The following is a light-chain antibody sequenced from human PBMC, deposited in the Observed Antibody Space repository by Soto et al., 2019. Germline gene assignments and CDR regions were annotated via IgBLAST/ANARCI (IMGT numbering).Light chain of an antibody. CDR3: QQYSNWPPIT. V-gene: IGKV3-15*01. Sequence: EIVMTQSPATLPVSPGERATLSCRASQSVSSNLAWYQQKPGQAPRFLTYGASTRATGIPARFSGSGSGTEFTLTISSLQSEDFAVYYCQQYSNWPPITFGQGTRLEIK. J-gene: IGKJ5*01. CDR2: GAS. CDR1: QSVSSN.